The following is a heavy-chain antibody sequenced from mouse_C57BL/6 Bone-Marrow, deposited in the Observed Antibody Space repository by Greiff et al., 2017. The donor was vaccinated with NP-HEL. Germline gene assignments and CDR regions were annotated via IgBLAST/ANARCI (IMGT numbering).Heavy chain of an antibody. Sequence: QVQLQQSGAELVKPGASVKMSCKASGYTFTSYWITWVKQRPGQGLEWIGAIYPGRGSTNYNEKFKSKATLTVDTSSSTAYMQLSSLTSEDSAVYYCARYRWLLRRYYFDYWGQGTTLTVSS. CDR3: ARYRWLLRRYYFDY. CDR2: IYPGRGST. V-gene: IGHV1-55*01. J-gene: IGHJ2*01. D-gene: IGHD2-3*01. CDR1: GYTFTSYW.